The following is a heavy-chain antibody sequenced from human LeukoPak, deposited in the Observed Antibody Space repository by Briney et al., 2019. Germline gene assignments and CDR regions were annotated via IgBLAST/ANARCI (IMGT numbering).Heavy chain of an antibody. J-gene: IGHJ4*02. CDR2: IYPDDSDT. CDR3: ARLLAAPYYINF. V-gene: IGHV5-51*01. D-gene: IGHD6-25*01. Sequence: GESLKISCKGSGYSFTSYWIGWVRQMPGKGLEWMGIIYPDDSDTRYSPSFQGQVSISVDTSIDTAYLQWSSVKASDTAMYYCARLLAAPYYINFWGQGTLVTVSS. CDR1: GYSFTSYW.